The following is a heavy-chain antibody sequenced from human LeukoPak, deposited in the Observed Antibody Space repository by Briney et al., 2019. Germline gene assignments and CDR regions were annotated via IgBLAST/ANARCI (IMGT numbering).Heavy chain of an antibody. J-gene: IGHJ4*02. Sequence: PPGGSLRLSCAASRFTFRSYAMSWVRQAPGKGLEWASAISISGGSTYYADSVKGRFTISRDNSKNTMFLQMNSLGGEATAVYHCAKEGEQGTSSSWCGIDYWGQGTLVTVSS. CDR1: RFTFRSYA. CDR3: AKEGEQGTSSSWCGIDY. CDR2: ISISGGST. D-gene: IGHD6-13*01. V-gene: IGHV3-23*01.